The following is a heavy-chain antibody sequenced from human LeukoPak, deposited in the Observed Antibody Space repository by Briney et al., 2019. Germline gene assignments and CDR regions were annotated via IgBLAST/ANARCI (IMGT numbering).Heavy chain of an antibody. Sequence: QSGGSLRLSCAASGFTFSSYGMHWVRQAPGKGLEWVAAISYDGSNKSYADSVKGRFTISRDNSKNTLYLQMSSLRAEDTAVYYCAKDLNGDTAMIYWGQGTLVTVSS. CDR1: GFTFSSYG. CDR2: ISYDGSNK. D-gene: IGHD5-18*01. CDR3: AKDLNGDTAMIY. J-gene: IGHJ4*02. V-gene: IGHV3-30*18.